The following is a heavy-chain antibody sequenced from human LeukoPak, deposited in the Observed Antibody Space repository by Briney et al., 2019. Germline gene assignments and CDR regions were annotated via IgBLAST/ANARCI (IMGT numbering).Heavy chain of an antibody. CDR1: GFTFSSYA. CDR3: ARALPPGYYDGSSLNNWFDP. V-gene: IGHV3-30*14. CDR2: ISYDGSNK. J-gene: IGHJ5*02. Sequence: GGSLRLSCAASGFTFSSYAMHWVRQAPGKGLEWVAVISYDGSNKYYADSVKGRFTISRDNSKNTLYLQMGSLRAEDMAVYYCARALPPGYYDGSSLNNWFDPWGQGTLVTVSS. D-gene: IGHD3-22*01.